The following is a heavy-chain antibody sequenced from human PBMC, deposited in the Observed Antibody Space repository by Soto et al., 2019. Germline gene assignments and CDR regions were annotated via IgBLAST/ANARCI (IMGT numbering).Heavy chain of an antibody. J-gene: IGHJ3*02. Sequence: QXQLVQSGAEVKKPGSSVKVSCKASGGTFSSYAISWVRQAPGQGLEWMGGIIPIFGTANYAQKFQGRVTITADESTSTAYMELSSLRSEDTAVYYCALPLAYCGGDCYSDAFDIWGQGTMVTVSS. CDR1: GGTFSSYA. V-gene: IGHV1-69*01. D-gene: IGHD2-21*02. CDR2: IIPIFGTA. CDR3: ALPLAYCGGDCYSDAFDI.